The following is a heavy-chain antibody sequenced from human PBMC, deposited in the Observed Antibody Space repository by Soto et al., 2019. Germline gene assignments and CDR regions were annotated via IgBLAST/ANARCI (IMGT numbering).Heavy chain of an antibody. V-gene: IGHV3-30*18. CDR1: GFTFSSYG. J-gene: IGHJ6*02. CDR2: ISYDGSNK. CDR3: AKDAHCTNGVCYRRIYYYGMDV. Sequence: ESGGGVVQPGRSLRLSCAASGFTFSSYGMHWVRQAPGKGLEWVAVISYDGSNKYYADSVKGRFTISRDNSKNTLYLQMNSLRAEDTAVYYCAKDAHCTNGVCYRRIYYYGMDVWGQGTTVTVSS. D-gene: IGHD2-8*01.